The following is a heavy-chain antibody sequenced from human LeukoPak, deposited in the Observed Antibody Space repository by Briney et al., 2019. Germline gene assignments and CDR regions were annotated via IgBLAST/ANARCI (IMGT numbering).Heavy chain of an antibody. CDR2: IRSKAYGGTT. Sequence: KTGGSLRLSCTASGFTFGDYAMSWFRQAPGKGLEWVGFIRSKAYGGTTEYAASVKGRFTISRDDSKSIAYLQMNSLETEDTAVYYCTRDGDDFWSGYYKAKNWFDPWGQGTLVTVSS. CDR1: GFTFGDYA. D-gene: IGHD3-3*01. CDR3: TRDGDDFWSGYYKAKNWFDP. V-gene: IGHV3-49*05. J-gene: IGHJ5*02.